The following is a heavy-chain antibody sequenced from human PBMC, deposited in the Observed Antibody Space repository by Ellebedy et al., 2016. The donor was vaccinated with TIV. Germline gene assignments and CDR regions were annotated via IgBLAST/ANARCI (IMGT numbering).Heavy chain of an antibody. CDR3: ARGYSGSPPGN. Sequence: GESLKISCAASGFRFSDDWMSWVRQAPGKGLEWVAVIWYDGSKKYYADSVKGRFTTLRDNSKNTLYLQMNSLRAEDTAVYYCARGYSGSPPGNWGQGTLVTVSS. CDR2: IWYDGSKK. J-gene: IGHJ4*02. V-gene: IGHV3-33*08. D-gene: IGHD1-26*01. CDR1: GFRFSDDW.